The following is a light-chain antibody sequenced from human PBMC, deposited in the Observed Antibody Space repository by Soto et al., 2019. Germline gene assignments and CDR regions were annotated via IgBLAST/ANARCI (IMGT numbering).Light chain of an antibody. J-gene: IGKJ4*01. CDR2: DAS. Sequence: DIQLTQSPSSLSASVGDRVTITCRASQDIVHYLAWYQQKPGEVPNLLIYDASTLQSGVSSRFSGSGSGTDFTLTISSLQPGDVAPYYCQKYDNAPLSVGGGTKLEI. CDR3: QKYDNAPLS. V-gene: IGKV1-27*01. CDR1: QDIVHY.